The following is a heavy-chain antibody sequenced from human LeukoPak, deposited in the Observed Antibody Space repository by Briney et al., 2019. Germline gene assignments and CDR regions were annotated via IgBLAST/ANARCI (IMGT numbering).Heavy chain of an antibody. CDR1: GYSIRSGYY. V-gene: IGHV4-38-2*02. J-gene: IGHJ4*02. D-gene: IGHD2-15*01. CDR2: IDHSGST. Sequence: RPSETLSLTCTVSGYSIRSGYYWGWIRQPPGKGLEWIGSIDHSGSTYYIPSLKSRVTISVDTSKNQFSLKLSSVTAADTAVYYCARDLSYCSGGSCYSSGYWGQGTLVTVSS. CDR3: ARDLSYCSGGSCYSSGY.